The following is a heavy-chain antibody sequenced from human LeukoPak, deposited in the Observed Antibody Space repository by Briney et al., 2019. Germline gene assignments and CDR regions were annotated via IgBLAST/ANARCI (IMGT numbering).Heavy chain of an antibody. V-gene: IGHV3-74*01. CDR2: INSDGSST. CDR3: ARNKRNDYGDYRAIDY. D-gene: IGHD4-17*01. Sequence: PGGSLRLSCAASGFTFSSYWMHWVRQAPGKGLVWVSRINSDGSSTSYADSVKGRFTISRDNAKNTLYLQMNSLRAEDTAVYYCARNKRNDYGDYRAIDYWGQGTLVTVSS. J-gene: IGHJ4*02. CDR1: GFTFSSYW.